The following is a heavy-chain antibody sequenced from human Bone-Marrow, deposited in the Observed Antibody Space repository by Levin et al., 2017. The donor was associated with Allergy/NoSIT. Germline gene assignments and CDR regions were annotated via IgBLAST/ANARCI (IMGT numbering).Heavy chain of an antibody. Sequence: GESLKISCAASGFNFSNYAMHWVRQTPGKGLEWVAVISYDGHNKYYADSVEGRFTISRDNSKNTLYLQMNSLRAEETALYYCARGWEYFSYACDYWGQGTLVAVSS. CDR1: GFNFSNYA. J-gene: IGHJ4*02. D-gene: IGHD5-18*01. V-gene: IGHV3-30*04. CDR3: ARGWEYFSYACDY. CDR2: ISYDGHNK.